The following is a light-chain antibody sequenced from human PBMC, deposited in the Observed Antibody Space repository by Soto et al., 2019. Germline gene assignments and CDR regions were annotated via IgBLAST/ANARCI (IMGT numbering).Light chain of an antibody. CDR2: GAS. J-gene: IGKJ1*01. Sequence: EIVMTQSPATLSVSPGERVTLSCRASQNIISNLAWYQQKPGQAPRLLIYGASTRATGIPARFSGSGSGTDFTLTISSLQPEDFATYYCQQSYSTPWTFGQGTKVDIK. CDR1: QNIISN. CDR3: QQSYSTPWT. V-gene: IGKV3-15*01.